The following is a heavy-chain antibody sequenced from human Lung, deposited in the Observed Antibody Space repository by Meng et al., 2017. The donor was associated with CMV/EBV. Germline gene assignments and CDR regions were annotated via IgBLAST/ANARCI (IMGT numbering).Heavy chain of an antibody. Sequence: SGPMLVTSTQTLTLTCTFSVFSLSTSRMRVSWIRQPPDKALEWLSRIDWDDDKFSSTALNTRLTMSQHTSKNKVVLTMPNMDAGDTAPYYCARRGYGYNSFDYWGQGXLVTVSS. V-gene: IGHV2-70D*14. CDR2: IDWDDDK. CDR3: ARRGYGYNSFDY. J-gene: IGHJ4*02. D-gene: IGHD5-24*01. CDR1: VFSLSTSRMR.